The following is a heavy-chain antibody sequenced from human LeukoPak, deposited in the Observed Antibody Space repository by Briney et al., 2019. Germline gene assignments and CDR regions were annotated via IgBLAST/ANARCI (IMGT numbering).Heavy chain of an antibody. CDR3: AKVGAANEFDD. V-gene: IGHV1-3*04. D-gene: IGHD2-15*01. J-gene: IGHJ4*02. CDR1: GYTFTSYA. CDR2: ITTVNGNT. Sequence: GASVRVSCKASGYTFTSYAIHWLRQAPGQRPEWMGWITTVNGNTKYSQKFPGRVTITRDTSASTAHMELSSLRSEDTAVYYCAKVGAANEFDDWGQGTLVTVSS.